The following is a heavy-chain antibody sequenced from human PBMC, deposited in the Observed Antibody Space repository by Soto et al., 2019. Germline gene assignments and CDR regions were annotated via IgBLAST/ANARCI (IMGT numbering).Heavy chain of an antibody. CDR2: ISGSGGST. CDR1: GFTFSSYA. V-gene: IGHV3-23*01. D-gene: IGHD3-10*01. Sequence: GGSLRLSCAASGFTFSSYAMSWVRQAPGKGLEWVSAISGSGGSTYYADSVKGRFTISRDNSKNTLYLQMNSLRAEDTAVYYCAKDPYYYGSGSLNYFDYWGQGTLVTVSS. J-gene: IGHJ4*02. CDR3: AKDPYYYGSGSLNYFDY.